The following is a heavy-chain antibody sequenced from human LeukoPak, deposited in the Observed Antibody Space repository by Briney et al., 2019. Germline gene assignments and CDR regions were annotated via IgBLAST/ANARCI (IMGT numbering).Heavy chain of an antibody. CDR2: ISGSGGST. CDR1: GFTFSSYA. V-gene: IGHV3-23*01. J-gene: IGHJ4*02. Sequence: PGKSLRLSCAASGFTFSSYAMSWVRQAPGKGLEWVSAISGSGGSTYYADSVKGRFTISRDNSKNTLYLQMNSLRAEDTAVYYCAKGTARTYYYDSSGYLYSFDYWGQGTLVTVSS. D-gene: IGHD3-22*01. CDR3: AKGTARTYYYDSSGYLYSFDY.